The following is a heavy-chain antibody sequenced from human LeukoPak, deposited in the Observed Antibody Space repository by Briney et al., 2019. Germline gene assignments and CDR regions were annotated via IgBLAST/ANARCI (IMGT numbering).Heavy chain of an antibody. Sequence: SETLSLTCTVSGYSISSGYYWGWIRQPPGKGLEWIGSIYHSGSTYYNPSLKSRVPISVDTSKNQFSLKLSSVTAADTAVYYCARARIVVVPAAMSAADYWGQGTLVTVSS. V-gene: IGHV4-38-2*02. CDR2: IYHSGST. J-gene: IGHJ4*02. D-gene: IGHD2-2*01. CDR3: ARARIVVVPAAMSAADY. CDR1: GYSISSGYY.